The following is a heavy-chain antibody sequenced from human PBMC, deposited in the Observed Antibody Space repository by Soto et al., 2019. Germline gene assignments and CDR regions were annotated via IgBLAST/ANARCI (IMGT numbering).Heavy chain of an antibody. CDR2: ISAYNGNT. CDR1: GYTFTSYG. Sequence: ASVKVSCKASGYTFTSYGISWVRQAPGQGLEWMGWISAYNGNTNYAQKLQGRVTMTTDTSTSTAYMELRSLRSDDTAVYYCARDGEVDPYYYGMDVWGQGTTVTVSS. CDR3: ARDGEVDPYYYGMDV. V-gene: IGHV1-18*04. D-gene: IGHD3-3*01. J-gene: IGHJ6*02.